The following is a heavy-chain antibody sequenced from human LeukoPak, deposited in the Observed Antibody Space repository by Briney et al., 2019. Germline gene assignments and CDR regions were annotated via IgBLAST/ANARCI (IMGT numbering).Heavy chain of an antibody. J-gene: IGHJ4*02. CDR1: GFTFSNAW. V-gene: IGHV5-51*01. CDR2: IYPGDSDT. Sequence: GGSLRLSCAASGFTFSNAWMSWVRQMPGKGLEWMGIIYPGDSDTRYSPSFQGQVTISADKSISTAYLQWSSLKASDTAMYYCARQSDYGDYFDYWGQGTLVTVSS. CDR3: ARQSDYGDYFDY. D-gene: IGHD4-17*01.